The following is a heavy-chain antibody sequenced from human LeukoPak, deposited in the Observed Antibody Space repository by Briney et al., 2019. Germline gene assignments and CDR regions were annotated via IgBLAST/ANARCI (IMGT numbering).Heavy chain of an antibody. Sequence: TSETLSLTCTVSGYSISSGYYWGWIRQPPGKGLEWIGSIYHSGSTYYNPSLKSRVTISVDTSKNQFSLKLSSVTAADTAVYYCARGPEHNYDFWSGRGYYYYYMDVWGKGTTVTVSS. V-gene: IGHV4-38-2*02. CDR3: ARGPEHNYDFWSGRGYYYYYMDV. J-gene: IGHJ6*03. CDR2: IYHSGST. D-gene: IGHD3-3*01. CDR1: GYSISSGYY.